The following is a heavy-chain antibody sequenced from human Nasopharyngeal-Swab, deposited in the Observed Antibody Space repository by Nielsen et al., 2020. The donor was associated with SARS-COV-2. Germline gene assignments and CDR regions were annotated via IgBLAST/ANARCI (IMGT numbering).Heavy chain of an antibody. CDR1: GGTFSSYA. Sequence: SVKVSCKASGGTFSSYAISWVRQAPGQGLEWMGGIIPIFGTANYAQKFQGRVAITADESTSTAYMELSSLRSEDTAVYYCARDRYDILTGYYPPPYYGMDVWGQGTTVTVSS. CDR2: IIPIFGTA. CDR3: ARDRYDILTGYYPPPYYGMDV. J-gene: IGHJ6*02. V-gene: IGHV1-69*13. D-gene: IGHD3-9*01.